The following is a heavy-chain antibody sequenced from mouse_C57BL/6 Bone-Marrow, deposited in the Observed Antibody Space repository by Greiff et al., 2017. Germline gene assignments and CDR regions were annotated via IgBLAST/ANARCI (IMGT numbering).Heavy chain of an antibody. CDR3: ASLYYGSSYGWYFDV. D-gene: IGHD1-1*01. Sequence: VQLQQSGAELVKPGASVKLSCTASGFNIKDYYMHWVKQRTEQGLEWIGRIDPEDGETKYAPKFQGKATITADTSSNTAYLQFSSLTSEDTAVYYCASLYYGSSYGWYFDVWGTGTTVTVSS. V-gene: IGHV14-2*01. CDR1: GFNIKDYY. CDR2: IDPEDGET. J-gene: IGHJ1*03.